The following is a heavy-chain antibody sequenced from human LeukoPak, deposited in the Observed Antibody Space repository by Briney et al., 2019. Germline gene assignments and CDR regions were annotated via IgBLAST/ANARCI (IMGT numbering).Heavy chain of an antibody. Sequence: PGRSLRLSCEASGFNFDDYGMHWARQVPGKGLEGVAGISWNSGNIGYADSVKGRFTISRDNAKKSLYLQMNSLRSEDTALYYCAKGLNAVWHYYMDVWGKGTAVTVSS. V-gene: IGHV3-9*01. J-gene: IGHJ6*03. CDR3: AKGLNAVWHYYMDV. CDR2: ISWNSGNI. CDR1: GFNFDDYG. D-gene: IGHD3-16*02.